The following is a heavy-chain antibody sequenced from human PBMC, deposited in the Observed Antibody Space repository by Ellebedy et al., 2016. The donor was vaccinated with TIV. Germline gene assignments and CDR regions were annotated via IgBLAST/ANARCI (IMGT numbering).Heavy chain of an antibody. CDR1: GFTFSVHG. D-gene: IGHD7-27*01. V-gene: IGHV3-30*03. J-gene: IGHJ3*02. CDR2: ISDDGSWQ. Sequence: GGSLRLSCKGAGFTFSVHGMHWVRQAPGKGLEWVAVISDDGSWQSYAGSVKGRFTISRDNSINTLYLQMDSLTPEDTAFYYCAREGRTSGLAGVGHMWGQGTMVTVSS. CDR3: AREGRTSGLAGVGHM.